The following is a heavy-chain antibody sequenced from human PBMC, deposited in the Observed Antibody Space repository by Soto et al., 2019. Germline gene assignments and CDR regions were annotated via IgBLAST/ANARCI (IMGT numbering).Heavy chain of an antibody. CDR1: GYTFSNYY. D-gene: IGHD5-12*01. CDR3: ARATRSGSPHFDH. V-gene: IGHV1-46*01. CDR2: INPSGDST. Sequence: GASVKVSCKGAGYTFSNYYMHWVRQAPGQGLEWMGIINPSGDSTSHAQEFQGRVTMTRETSTSTLYMELSSLRSEDTAVYYCARATRSGSPHFDHWGQGTLVTVSS. J-gene: IGHJ4*02.